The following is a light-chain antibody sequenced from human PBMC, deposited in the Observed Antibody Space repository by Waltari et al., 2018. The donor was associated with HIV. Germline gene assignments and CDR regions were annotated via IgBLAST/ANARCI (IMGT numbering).Light chain of an antibody. V-gene: IGLV1-40*01. Sequence: QSVLTQPPSVSGAPGQRVTISCTGGGSNLGAGSDVHWYQHLPASAPKLLIFGSTNRPFGVPDRFSGSKSDTSASLAITALQAEDEADYYCQSYDSSLSSVLFGGGTKLTVL. J-gene: IGLJ3*02. CDR3: QSYDSSLSSVL. CDR2: GST. CDR1: GSNLGAGSD.